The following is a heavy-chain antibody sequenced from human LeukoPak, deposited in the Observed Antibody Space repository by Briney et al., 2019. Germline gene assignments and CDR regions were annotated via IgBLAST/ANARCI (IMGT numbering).Heavy chain of an antibody. Sequence: PGGSLRLSCAASGFTFGSYAMNWVRQAPGKGLEWVSGISGGGGSTFYADSVKGRFTISRDNSKNTLYLQMNSLRAEDTAVYYCAKRGPIPTDGSGRGFDNWGQGTLVTVSS. J-gene: IGHJ4*02. CDR2: ISGGGGST. CDR1: GFTFGSYA. D-gene: IGHD2-2*02. V-gene: IGHV3-23*01. CDR3: AKRGPIPTDGSGRGFDN.